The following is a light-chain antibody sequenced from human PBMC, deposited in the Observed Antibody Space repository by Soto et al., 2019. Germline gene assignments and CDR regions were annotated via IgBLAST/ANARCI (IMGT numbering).Light chain of an antibody. J-gene: IGKJ4*01. V-gene: IGKV3-15*01. CDR3: HQYNNWPLT. CDR1: HSVSSN. Sequence: EIVMTQSPATLSVSPGERATLSCRASHSVSSNLAWYQKKPGQAPRLLIYGVSARASGIPARFSGSGSGTEFTLTISSLQSEDFAVYYCHQYNNWPLTFGGGTKVEIK. CDR2: GVS.